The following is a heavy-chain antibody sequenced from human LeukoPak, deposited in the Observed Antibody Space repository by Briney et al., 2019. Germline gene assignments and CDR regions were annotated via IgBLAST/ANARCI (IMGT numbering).Heavy chain of an antibody. D-gene: IGHD6-13*01. J-gene: IGHJ4*02. V-gene: IGHV4-34*01. CDR3: ASSLTGYSSSWFLAY. Sequence: KTSETLSLTCAVSGVSHSRFYWSWIRQSPGRGLEWIGEINHSGSPNYNPSLKSRVTISLDTSKNQFSLRVPSVTAADTAFYFCASSLTGYSSSWFLAYWGPGTLVTVSS. CDR2: INHSGSP. CDR1: GVSHSRFY.